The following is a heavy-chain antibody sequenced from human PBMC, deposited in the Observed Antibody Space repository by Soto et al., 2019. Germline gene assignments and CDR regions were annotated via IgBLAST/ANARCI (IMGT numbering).Heavy chain of an antibody. CDR3: AKGVAVAGTGYYFDY. V-gene: IGHV3-23*01. Sequence: GGSLRLSCAASGFPFSSYAMSWVRQAPGKGLEWVSAISGSGGSTYYADSVKGRFTISRDNSKNTLYLQMNSLRAEDTAVYYCAKGVAVAGTGYYFDYWGQGTLVTVSS. J-gene: IGHJ4*02. CDR1: GFPFSSYA. D-gene: IGHD6-19*01. CDR2: ISGSGGST.